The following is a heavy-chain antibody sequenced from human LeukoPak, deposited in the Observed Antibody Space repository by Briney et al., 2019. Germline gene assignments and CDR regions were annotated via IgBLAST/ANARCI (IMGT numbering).Heavy chain of an antibody. CDR1: GYTFTDYY. D-gene: IGHD4/OR15-4a*01. CDR3: ARGRDQDANGVLFEY. Sequence: ASVKVSCKASGYTFTDYYMHWVRQAPGQGLERMAWINPNSGGTNYAQEFQGRVTMTRDTSTSTSYMELNSLRSDDTAVYYCARGRDQDANGVLFEYWGQGTLVTVSS. V-gene: IGHV1-2*02. J-gene: IGHJ4*02. CDR2: INPNSGGT.